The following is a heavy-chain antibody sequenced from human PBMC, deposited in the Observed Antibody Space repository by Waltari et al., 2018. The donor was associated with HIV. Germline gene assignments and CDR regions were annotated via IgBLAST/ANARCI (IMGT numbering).Heavy chain of an antibody. V-gene: IGHV1-2*02. J-gene: IGHJ4*02. CDR1: GYTFTGYF. CDR2: INPYSGGT. CDR3: ARASSQWLIEY. Sequence: QVQLIQSGAEVKKPGASVKVSCKTSGYTFTGYFVHWVRKSPGQGLEWMGWINPYSGGTNYARKFQGRVTMTRDASISTTYMDLTSLRSDDTAVYYCARASSQWLIEYWGQGTLVTVSS. D-gene: IGHD6-19*01.